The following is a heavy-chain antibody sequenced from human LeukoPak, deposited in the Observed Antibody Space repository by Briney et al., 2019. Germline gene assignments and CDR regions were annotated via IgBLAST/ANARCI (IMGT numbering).Heavy chain of an antibody. CDR1: GCTFSSYG. V-gene: IGHV3-30*02. D-gene: IGHD4-11*01. CDR2: IRYDGSNK. Sequence: GGSLRLSCAASGCTFSSYGMHWVRQAPGKGLEWVAFIRYDGSNKYYADSVKGRFTISRDNSKNTLYLQMNSLRAEDTAVYYCAKDRIYSNYVEWFDPWGQGTLVTVSS. J-gene: IGHJ5*02. CDR3: AKDRIYSNYVEWFDP.